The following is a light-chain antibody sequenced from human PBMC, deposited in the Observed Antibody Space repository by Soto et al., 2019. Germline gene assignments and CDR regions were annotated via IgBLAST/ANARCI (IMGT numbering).Light chain of an antibody. Sequence: QSALTQPRSVSGSPGQSVTISCTGTSSDVGGYNFVSWYQQHPGTAPKFMIYDVTKRPSGVPDRFSGSKSGNTASLTISGLLAEDEADFYCCSYVGSYTSYVFGTGTKLTV. CDR1: SSDVGGYNF. CDR3: CSYVGSYTSYV. V-gene: IGLV2-11*01. J-gene: IGLJ1*01. CDR2: DVT.